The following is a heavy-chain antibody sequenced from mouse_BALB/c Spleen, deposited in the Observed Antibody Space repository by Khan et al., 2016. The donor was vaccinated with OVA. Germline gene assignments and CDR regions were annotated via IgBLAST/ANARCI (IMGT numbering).Heavy chain of an antibody. V-gene: IGHV3-2*02. CDR2: ISYSGST. J-gene: IGHJ2*01. Sequence: EVQLQESGPGLVKPSQSLSLTCTVTGYSITSDYAWNWIRQFPGNKLEWMGYISYSGSTSYNPSLKRRISITRDTSKNQFFLQLNSVTTEDTATYYCARGGNYYGPLDYWGQGTTLTVSS. CDR3: ARGGNYYGPLDY. D-gene: IGHD1-1*01. CDR1: GYSITSDYA.